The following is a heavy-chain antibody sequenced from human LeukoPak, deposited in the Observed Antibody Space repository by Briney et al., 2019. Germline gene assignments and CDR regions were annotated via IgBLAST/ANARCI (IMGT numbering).Heavy chain of an antibody. D-gene: IGHD6-13*01. CDR2: ISGTGDYT. CDR1: GGSISSSSYY. Sequence: ETLSLTCTVSGGSISSSSYYWGWIRQPPGKGLEWVSTISGTGDYTFYADSVKGRFTISRDNSKNTVYPQMNSLRADDTAVYYCAKRGIAAAASFDYWGQGTLVTVSS. CDR3: AKRGIAAAASFDY. V-gene: IGHV3-23*01. J-gene: IGHJ4*02.